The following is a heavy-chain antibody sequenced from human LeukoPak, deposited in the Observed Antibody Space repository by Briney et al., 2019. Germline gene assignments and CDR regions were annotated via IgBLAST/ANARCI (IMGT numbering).Heavy chain of an antibody. Sequence: ASVKVSCKASGYTXTSYGISGVRQAPGQGLEWMGWISAYNGNTNYAQKLQGRVTMTTDTSTSTAYMELRSLRSDDTAVYYCARDLSPTLYYYGSGSPFDYWGQGTLVTVSS. CDR2: ISAYNGNT. CDR1: GYTXTSYG. J-gene: IGHJ4*02. CDR3: ARDLSPTLYYYGSGSPFDY. V-gene: IGHV1-18*01. D-gene: IGHD3-10*01.